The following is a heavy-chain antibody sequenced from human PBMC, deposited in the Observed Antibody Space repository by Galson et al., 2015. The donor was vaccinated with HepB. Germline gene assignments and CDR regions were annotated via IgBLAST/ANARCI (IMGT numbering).Heavy chain of an antibody. V-gene: IGHV3-23*01. J-gene: IGHJ6*02. D-gene: IGHD5-18*01. CDR3: AKVVGRRYSYGWSLRTYGMDV. Sequence: SCKASGGAFSSYAMSWVRQAPGKGLEWVSAISGSGGSTYYADSVKGRFTISRDNSKNTLYLQMNSLRAEDTAVYYCAKVVGRRYSYGWSLRTYGMDVWGQGTTVTVSS. CDR2: ISGSGGST. CDR1: GGAFSSYA.